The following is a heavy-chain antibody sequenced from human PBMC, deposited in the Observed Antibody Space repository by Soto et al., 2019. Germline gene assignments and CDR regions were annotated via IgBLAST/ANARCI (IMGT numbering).Heavy chain of an antibody. Sequence: GGSLRHSCTASGFTFGDYAMSWFRQAPGKGLEWVGFIRSKAYGGTTEYAASVKGRFTISRDDSKSIAYLQMNSLKTEDTAVYYCTRFPLIYYASIFYYSGPYYYGMYVCGQGSAVPVS. V-gene: IGHV3-49*03. CDR1: GFTFGDYA. CDR3: TRFPLIYYASIFYYSGPYYYGMYV. CDR2: IRSKAYGGTT. J-gene: IGHJ6*02. D-gene: IGHD3-22*01.